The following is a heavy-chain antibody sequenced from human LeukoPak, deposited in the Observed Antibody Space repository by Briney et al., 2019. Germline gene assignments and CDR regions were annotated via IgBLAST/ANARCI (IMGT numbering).Heavy chain of an antibody. V-gene: IGHV3-7*01. Sequence: GGSLRLSCAASGFTFSNYWMSWVRQAPGKGLEWVANIKQDGSEKYHVESVKGRFTISRDNAKNSLYLQMNSLRAEDTAIYYCARDATYKLDNWGQGTLVTVSS. CDR1: GFTFSNYW. CDR2: IKQDGSEK. CDR3: ARDATYKLDN. J-gene: IGHJ4*02. D-gene: IGHD1-1*01.